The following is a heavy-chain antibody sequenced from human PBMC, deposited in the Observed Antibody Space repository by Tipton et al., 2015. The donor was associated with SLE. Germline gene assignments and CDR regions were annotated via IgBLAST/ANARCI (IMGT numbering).Heavy chain of an antibody. J-gene: IGHJ6*02. D-gene: IGHD4-11*01. Sequence: LRLSCAVYGGSFSNYYWNWIRQPPGKGLEWIGEINNSGSTNYNPSLKSRVTISVDTSKNQFSLKLRSVTAADTAVYYCARRIPRTTRSYGMDVWGQGTTVTVSS. CDR2: INNSGST. CDR3: ARRIPRTTRSYGMDV. V-gene: IGHV4-34*01. CDR1: GGSFSNYY.